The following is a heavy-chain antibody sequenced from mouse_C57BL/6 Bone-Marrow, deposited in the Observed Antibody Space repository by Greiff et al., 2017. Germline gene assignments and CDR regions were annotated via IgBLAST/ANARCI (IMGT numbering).Heavy chain of an antibody. CDR3: ARNGYLAMDY. V-gene: IGHV1-55*01. D-gene: IGHD2-2*01. CDR1: GYTFTSYW. CDR2: LYPGSGST. Sequence: VQLQQPGAELVKPGASVKMSCKASGYTFTSYWITWVKPRPGQGLEWIGDLYPGSGSTNYNEKFKSKATLTVDTSSSTAYMQLSSLSSEDSAFYYCARNGYLAMDYWGQGTSVTVSS. J-gene: IGHJ4*01.